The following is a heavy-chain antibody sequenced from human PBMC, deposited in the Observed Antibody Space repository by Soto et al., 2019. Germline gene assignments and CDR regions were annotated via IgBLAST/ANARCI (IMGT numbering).Heavy chain of an antibody. Sequence: QVRLVESGGGVVQPGRSLRLSCTASGFSFSSYAMYWFRQPPGKGLEWVAVISHDGINKHYADSVKGLVTVSRDNSNHSLDLQLNSLRGEHTAMYYCARDMYSSDYFVKWFEPWGQGTLVTVSS. V-gene: IGHV3-30-3*01. J-gene: IGHJ5*02. CDR1: GFSFSSYA. CDR2: ISHDGINK. D-gene: IGHD6-19*01. CDR3: ARDMYSSDYFVKWFEP.